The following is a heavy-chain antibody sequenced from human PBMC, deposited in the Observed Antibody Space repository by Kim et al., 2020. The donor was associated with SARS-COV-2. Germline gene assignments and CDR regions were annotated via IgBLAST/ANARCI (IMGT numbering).Heavy chain of an antibody. Sequence: ASVKVSCKTSGYPFSSFGITWVRQAPGQGLEWMGWISGFNSNANYTEKFQGRVTMTADISTSTAYMELRSLRSDDTAVYYCARSMFDHTWGTRLKKEDSWGQGTLLTVTS. CDR1: GYPFSSFG. D-gene: IGHD3-16*01. V-gene: IGHV1-18*01. J-gene: IGHJ4*02. CDR3: ARSMFDHTWGTRLKKEDS. CDR2: ISGFNSNA.